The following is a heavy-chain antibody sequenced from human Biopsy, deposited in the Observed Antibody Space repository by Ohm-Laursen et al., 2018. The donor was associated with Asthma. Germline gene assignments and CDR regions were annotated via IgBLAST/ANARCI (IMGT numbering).Heavy chain of an antibody. CDR1: GFAVSRDH. J-gene: IGHJ4*02. CDR3: ARGDSSNWSHYYFDY. D-gene: IGHD3-22*01. Sequence: SLRLSCAASGFAVSRDHMFWVRQAPGKGLEWVSVIYSGGTSHTADSVRGRFTISRDYSKNTLYLQMHSLKAEDTAVYYCARGDSSNWSHYYFDYWGQGTLVTVSS. V-gene: IGHV3-53*01. CDR2: IYSGGTS.